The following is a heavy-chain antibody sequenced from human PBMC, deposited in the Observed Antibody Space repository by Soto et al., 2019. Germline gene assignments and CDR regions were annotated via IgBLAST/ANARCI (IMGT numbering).Heavy chain of an antibody. J-gene: IGHJ4*02. CDR3: AFNSGSGSYYFDY. CDR1: GFTFSSYA. Sequence: EVQLLESGGGLVQPGGSLRLSCAASGFTFSSYAMWWVRQAPGKGLGGVSAFSGGGETTYYADSVRGGFTISRDNSKNTLYLQMNRLRAEDTAVYYCAFNSGSGSYYFDYWGQGTLVTVSS. CDR2: FSGGGETT. V-gene: IGHV3-23*01. D-gene: IGHD3-10*01.